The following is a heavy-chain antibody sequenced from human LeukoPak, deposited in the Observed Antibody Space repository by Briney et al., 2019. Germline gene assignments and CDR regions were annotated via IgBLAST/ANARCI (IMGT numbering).Heavy chain of an antibody. D-gene: IGHD3-22*01. CDR3: ARTSDYSDSSGYYFPNWFDP. V-gene: IGHV4-39*07. CDR1: GGSNSSSSYY. CDR2: MYYSGST. J-gene: IGHJ5*02. Sequence: PSETLTLTCTVSGGSNSSSSYYWGWIRQPPGKGLEWIGSMYYSGSTYYNPSLKSRVTISVDTSKNQFSLELRSVTAADTAVYYCARTSDYSDSSGYYFPNWFDPWGQGTLVTVSS.